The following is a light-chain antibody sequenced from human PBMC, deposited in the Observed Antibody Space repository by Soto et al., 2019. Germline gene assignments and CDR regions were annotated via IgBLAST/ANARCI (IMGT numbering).Light chain of an antibody. CDR2: GAS. V-gene: IGKV3-15*01. Sequence: EIEMTQSPATLSVSPGERATLSCRASQSVGSNLAWYQQRPGQAPRLLIYGASTRATGVPARFSGSGSGTEFTLTISSLQSEDFGIYFCQQYNNWPPDRTFGQGTKVEIK. CDR1: QSVGSN. J-gene: IGKJ1*01. CDR3: QQYNNWPPDRT.